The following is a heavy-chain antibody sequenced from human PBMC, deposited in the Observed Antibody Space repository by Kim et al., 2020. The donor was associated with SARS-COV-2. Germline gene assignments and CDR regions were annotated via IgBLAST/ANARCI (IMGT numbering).Heavy chain of an antibody. V-gene: IGHV3-15*01. J-gene: IGHJ4*02. D-gene: IGHD3-10*01. CDR3: TTVDYYVSGTYFPGFDY. Sequence: VKGRLTISRDDSKNTLYLQMNSLKTEYTAIYYCTTVDYYVSGTYFPGFDYWGQGTLVTVSS.